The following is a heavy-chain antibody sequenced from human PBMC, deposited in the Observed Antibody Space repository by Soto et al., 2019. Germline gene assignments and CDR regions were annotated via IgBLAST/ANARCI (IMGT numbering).Heavy chain of an antibody. CDR3: VRDHNWAFDY. Sequence: GGSLRLSCAASGFTFSRYDMHWVRQATGKGLEWVSALSDSGGSTYYADSVKGRFTISRDNSKNTLYLQMNSLRVEDTALYYCVRDHNWAFDYWAPGTLVTVS. D-gene: IGHD1-20*01. J-gene: IGHJ4*02. V-gene: IGHV3-23*01. CDR1: GFTFSRYD. CDR2: LSDSGGST.